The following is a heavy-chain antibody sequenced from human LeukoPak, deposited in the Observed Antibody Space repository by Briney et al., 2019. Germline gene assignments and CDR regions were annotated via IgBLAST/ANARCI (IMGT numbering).Heavy chain of an antibody. CDR3: TRGPIQLWIHNGKDV. CDR2: IRSKAYRGTT. J-gene: IGHJ6*02. CDR1: GFTFGDHA. D-gene: IGHD5-24*01. V-gene: IGHV3-49*04. Sequence: PGRSLRLSCAASGFTFGDHAMSWVRQAPGKGLEWVGFIRSKAYRGTTEYAASVQGRFTISRDDSKSIVYLEMNSLQTEDTAVYYCTRGPIQLWIHNGKDVWGQGTTVTVSS.